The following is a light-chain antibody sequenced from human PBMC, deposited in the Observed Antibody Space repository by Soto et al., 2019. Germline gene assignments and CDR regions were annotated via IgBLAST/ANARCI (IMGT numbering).Light chain of an antibody. CDR2: AAS. V-gene: IGKV1-6*01. J-gene: IGKJ2*01. CDR1: QGIRND. CDR3: LQDYNYSMYT. Sequence: AIQMTQSPSSLSASVGDRVTITCRASQGIRNDLGWYQQKPGKAPKLLIYAASSLQSGVPSRFSGSGSGTDFTLTISSLQPEDFATYYCLQDYNYSMYTFGQGTKLEIK.